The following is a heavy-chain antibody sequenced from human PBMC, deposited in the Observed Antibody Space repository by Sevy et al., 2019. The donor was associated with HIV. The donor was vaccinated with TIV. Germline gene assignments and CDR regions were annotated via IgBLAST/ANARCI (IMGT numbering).Heavy chain of an antibody. V-gene: IGHV3-48*01. CDR1: GFTFSSFS. Sequence: GGSLRLSCAASGFTFSSFSMSWVRQAPGKGPEWISYISTRSSAMYYADSMKGRFTISRDSSKNSLYLQMNSLRAVDTAVYYCARESASGTPGGVYYYYYNMDVWGQGTTVTVSS. CDR2: ISTRSSAM. J-gene: IGHJ6*02. D-gene: IGHD6-13*01. CDR3: ARESASGTPGGVYYYYYNMDV.